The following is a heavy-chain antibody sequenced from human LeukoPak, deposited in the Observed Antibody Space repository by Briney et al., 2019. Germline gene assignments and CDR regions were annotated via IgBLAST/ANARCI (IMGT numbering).Heavy chain of an antibody. Sequence: GGSLRLSCAASGFTFSSYCMHWVRQAPGKGLEWVAFIRYDGSNKYYADSVKGRFTISRDNSKNTLYLQMNSLRADDTAVYYCANSGLWFGELSQFDYWGQETLVTVSS. CDR2: IRYDGSNK. J-gene: IGHJ4*02. CDR3: ANSGLWFGELSQFDY. CDR1: GFTFSSYC. V-gene: IGHV3-30*02. D-gene: IGHD3-10*01.